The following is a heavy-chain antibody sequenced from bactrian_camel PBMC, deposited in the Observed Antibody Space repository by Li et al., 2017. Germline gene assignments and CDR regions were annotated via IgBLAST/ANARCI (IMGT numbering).Heavy chain of an antibody. D-gene: IGHD2*01. CDR1: GYTYSSNC. Sequence: HVQLVESGGGSVQPGGSLRLSCDASGYTYSSNCMGWFRQAPGKEREGVAAIDSDGPTSYADAVKGRFTISGDKSKNTQYLQMNSLQPEDTAMYYCAAVLAPLVVSGGYCYDDVRYWGQGTQVTVS. CDR2: IDSDGPT. V-gene: IGHV3S53*01. J-gene: IGHJ4*01. CDR3: AAVLAPLVVSGGYCYDDVRY.